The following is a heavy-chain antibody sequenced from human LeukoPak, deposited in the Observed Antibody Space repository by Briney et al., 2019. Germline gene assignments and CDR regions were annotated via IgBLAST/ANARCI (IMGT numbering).Heavy chain of an antibody. CDR3: AKHNSYDWSSDY. CDR1: GYSFTSFW. J-gene: IGHJ4*02. Sequence: GQSLKISCKGSGYSFTSFWIGWVRQIPGKGLEWMGIIYPGDSNTRYSPSFQGKVTISADKSISTAYLQWSSLKASDTAMYYCAKHNSYDWSSDYRGQGTLVTVSS. D-gene: IGHD5-18*01. CDR2: IYPGDSNT. V-gene: IGHV5-51*01.